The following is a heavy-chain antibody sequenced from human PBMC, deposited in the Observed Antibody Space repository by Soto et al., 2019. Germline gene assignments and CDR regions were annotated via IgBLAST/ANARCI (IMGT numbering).Heavy chain of an antibody. CDR2: IYWDDDK. V-gene: IGHV2-5*02. Sequence: QITLKESGPTLVKPTQTLTLTCTFSGFSLSTSGVGVGLIRQPPGKALEWLALIYWDDDKRYSPSLKSRLTITKDTYKNQVVLTMTNMDPVDTATYYCARTMVRGVIPYVMDVWGQGTTVTVSS. D-gene: IGHD3-10*01. J-gene: IGHJ6*02. CDR3: ARTMVRGVIPYVMDV. CDR1: GFSLSTSGVG.